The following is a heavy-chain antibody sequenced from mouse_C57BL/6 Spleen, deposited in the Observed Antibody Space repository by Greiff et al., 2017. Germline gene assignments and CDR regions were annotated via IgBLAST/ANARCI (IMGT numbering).Heavy chain of an antibody. Sequence: QVQLQQSGAELMKPGASVKLSCKATGYTFTGYWIEWVKQRPGHGLEWIGEILPGSGSTNYNEKFKGKATFTADTSSNTAYMQLSSLTTADSAIYYCARSRVYYAEKGHWYFDVWGTGTTVTVSS. CDR2: ILPGSGST. V-gene: IGHV1-9*01. D-gene: IGHD2-1*01. CDR3: ARSRVYYAEKGHWYFDV. CDR1: GYTFTGYW. J-gene: IGHJ1*03.